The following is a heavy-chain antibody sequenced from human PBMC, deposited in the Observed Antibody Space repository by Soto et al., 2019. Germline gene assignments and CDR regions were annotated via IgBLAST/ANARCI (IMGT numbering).Heavy chain of an antibody. J-gene: IGHJ6*02. Sequence: QVQLVESGGGVVQPGRSLRLSCVASGFPFSSYGMFWVRQAPGKGLEWVAGISNDGSQEHYADSVKGRFTISSDNSKNTLFVQMNSLRPEDTAVYYCAKDGHNIFFYNYGMDVWGQGTTVSVSS. V-gene: IGHV3-30*18. D-gene: IGHD3-3*02. CDR2: ISNDGSQE. CDR1: GFPFSSYG. CDR3: AKDGHNIFFYNYGMDV.